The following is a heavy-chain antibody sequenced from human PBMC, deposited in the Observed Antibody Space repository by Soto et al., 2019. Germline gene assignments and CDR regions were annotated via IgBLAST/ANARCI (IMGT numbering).Heavy chain of an antibody. V-gene: IGHV1-2*04. CDR2: INPNSGGT. CDR1: GYTFTGYY. D-gene: IGHD3-3*01. CDR3: ARDAKRHITIFGVVTSVYYYGMDV. J-gene: IGHJ6*02. Sequence: ASVRVSCKASGYTFTGYYMHWVRQAPGQGLEWMGWINPNSGGTNYAQKFQGWVTMTRDTSISTAYMELSRLRSDDTAVYYCARDAKRHITIFGVVTSVYYYGMDVWGQGTTVTVSS.